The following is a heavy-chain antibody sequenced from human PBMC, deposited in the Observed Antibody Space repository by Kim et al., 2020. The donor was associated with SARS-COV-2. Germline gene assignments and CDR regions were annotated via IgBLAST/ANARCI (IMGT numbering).Heavy chain of an antibody. CDR1: GFTFSSYW. V-gene: IGHV3-7*03. CDR2: IKQDGSEK. CDR3: AREWPVGSGPSQG. Sequence: GGSLRLSCAASGFTFSSYWMSWVRQAPGKGLEWVANIKQDGSEKYYVDSVKGRFTISRDNAKNPLYLQMNSLRAEDTAVYYCAREWPVGSGPSQGWGQGTMVTVSS. J-gene: IGHJ3*01. D-gene: IGHD6-19*01.